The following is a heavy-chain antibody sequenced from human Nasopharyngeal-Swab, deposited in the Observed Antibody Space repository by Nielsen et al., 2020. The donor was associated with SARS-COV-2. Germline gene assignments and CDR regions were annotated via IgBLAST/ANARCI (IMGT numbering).Heavy chain of an antibody. CDR3: ARDDGYNGYYFDY. J-gene: IGHJ4*02. Sequence: GGSLRLSCAASGFTFSSYGMHWVRQAPGKGLEWVAVISYDGSNKYYADSVKGRFTISRDNSKNTLYLQMNSLRAEDTAVYYCARDDGYNGYYFDYWGQGTLVTVSS. CDR2: ISYDGSNK. V-gene: IGHV3-30*03. CDR1: GFTFSSYG. D-gene: IGHD5-24*01.